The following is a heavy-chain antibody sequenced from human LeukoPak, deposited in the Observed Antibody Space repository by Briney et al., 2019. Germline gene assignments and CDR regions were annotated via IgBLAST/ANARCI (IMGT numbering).Heavy chain of an antibody. J-gene: IGHJ5*02. D-gene: IGHD3-16*01. CDR1: GFSFSKYW. Sequence: GGSLRLSCAASGFSFSKYWMHWVRQAPGKGLVWVSRINSDGSSTSYADSVKGRFTIPRDNAKNTLYLQMNSLRAEDTAVYYCARDLDNVRFDPWGQGTLVTVSS. CDR2: INSDGSST. V-gene: IGHV3-74*01. CDR3: ARDLDNVRFDP.